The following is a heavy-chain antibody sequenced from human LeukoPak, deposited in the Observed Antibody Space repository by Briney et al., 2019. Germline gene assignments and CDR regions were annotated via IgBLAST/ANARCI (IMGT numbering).Heavy chain of an antibody. CDR1: GGSISSGYYY. CDR3: ARAPVYSGTFFDY. V-gene: IGHV4-30-4*01. D-gene: IGHD1-26*01. J-gene: IGHJ4*02. Sequence: NPSETLSLTCTVSGGSISSGYYYWSWIRQPPGKGLEWIAYIYYSGSTYYNPSLKSRVTISLDTSKNQFSLKLSSVTAADTAVYYCARAPVYSGTFFDYWGQGTLVTVSS. CDR2: IYYSGST.